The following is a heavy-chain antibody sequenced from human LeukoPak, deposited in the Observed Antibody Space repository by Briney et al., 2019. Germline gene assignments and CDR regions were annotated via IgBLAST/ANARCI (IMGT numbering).Heavy chain of an antibody. CDR3: GKRGWSGALDI. CDR2: IYHSGST. J-gene: IGHJ3*02. Sequence: SETLSLTCAVSGYSISSGYYWGWIRQPPGKGLEWIGRIYHSGSTYYNPSLKSRVTISVDTSKIHFYLKLSSATAADAAEYACGKRGWSGALDIWGQGTMVSVSS. V-gene: IGHV4-38-2*01. CDR1: GYSISSGYY.